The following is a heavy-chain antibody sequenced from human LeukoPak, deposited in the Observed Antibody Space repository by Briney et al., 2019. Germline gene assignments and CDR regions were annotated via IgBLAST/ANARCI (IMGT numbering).Heavy chain of an antibody. CDR3: ARDDHDSSGYYYDY. J-gene: IGHJ4*02. Sequence: GGSLRLSCAASGFTFSSYSMNWVRQAPGKGLEWVSYISSSGSTIYYADSVKGRFTISRDNAKNSLYLQMNSLRAEDTAVYYCARDDHDSSGYYYDYWGQGTLVTVSS. CDR2: ISSSGSTI. D-gene: IGHD3-22*01. CDR1: GFTFSSYS. V-gene: IGHV3-48*01.